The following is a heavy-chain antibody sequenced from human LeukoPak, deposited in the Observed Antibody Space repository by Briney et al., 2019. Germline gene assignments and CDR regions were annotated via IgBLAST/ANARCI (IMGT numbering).Heavy chain of an antibody. V-gene: IGHV3-7*04. CDR2: IKQDGSEK. D-gene: IGHD3-16*01. CDR1: GFTFSSYW. J-gene: IGHJ6*03. CDR3: ARAGLVSDPLDYYYYMDV. Sequence: GGSLGLSCAASGFTFSSYWMSWVRQAPGKGLEWVANIKQDGSEKYYVDSVKGRFTISRDNAKNSLYLQMNSLRAEDTAVYYCARAGLVSDPLDYYYYMDVWGKGTTVTVSS.